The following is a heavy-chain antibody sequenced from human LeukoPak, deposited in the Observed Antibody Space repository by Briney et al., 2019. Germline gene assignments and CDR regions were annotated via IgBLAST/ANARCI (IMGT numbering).Heavy chain of an antibody. V-gene: IGHV3-23*01. CDR3: AKVYRQQRRMDAFDI. D-gene: IGHD6-13*01. CDR2: ISGSGGST. CDR1: GFTFDDYG. J-gene: IGHJ3*02. Sequence: GGSLRLSCAASGFTFDDYGMSWVRQAPGKGLEWVSAISGSGGSTYYADSVKGRFTISRDNSKNTLYLQMNSLRAEDTAVYYCAKVYRQQRRMDAFDIWGQGTMVTVSS.